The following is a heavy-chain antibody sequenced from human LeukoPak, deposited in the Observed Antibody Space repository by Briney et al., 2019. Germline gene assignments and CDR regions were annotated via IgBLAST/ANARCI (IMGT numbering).Heavy chain of an antibody. CDR1: GYTFTSYG. J-gene: IGHJ4*02. CDR3: ARANYYYDSSGYPPGGY. CDR2: ISAYNGNT. Sequence: ASVKVSCKASGYTFTSYGISWVRQAPGQGLEWMGWISAYNGNTNYAQKLQGRVTMTTDTSTSTAYMELRSLRSDDTAVYYCARANYYYDSSGYPPGGYWGQGTLVTVSS. D-gene: IGHD3-22*01. V-gene: IGHV1-18*01.